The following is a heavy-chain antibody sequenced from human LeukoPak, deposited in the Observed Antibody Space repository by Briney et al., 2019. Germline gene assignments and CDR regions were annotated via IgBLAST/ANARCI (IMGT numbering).Heavy chain of an antibody. CDR2: IYPDDSDS. Sequence: GESLKISCKASGYSFDYYWIAWVRQMPGKGLEWMGIIYPDDSDSTYSPSFQGQVTISVDKSINTAYLQWSSLKASNTAIYYCARVGSVTNFGVVFYYFDYWGQGTLVTVSS. J-gene: IGHJ4*02. D-gene: IGHD3-3*01. V-gene: IGHV5-51*01. CDR3: ARVGSVTNFGVVFYYFDY. CDR1: GYSFDYYW.